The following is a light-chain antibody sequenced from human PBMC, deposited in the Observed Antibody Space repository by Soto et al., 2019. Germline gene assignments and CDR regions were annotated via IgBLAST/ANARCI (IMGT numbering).Light chain of an antibody. CDR2: AAS. Sequence: DIQRTQSPSSLSASLRDRVTNTCRASQSISNYLNWYQQKPGKAPKLLIYAASSLQSGVPSRFSGSGSGTDFTLAISSLPPEDFAAYYCQQSYSTPRTFGQGTKVDIK. J-gene: IGKJ1*01. CDR3: QQSYSTPRT. CDR1: QSISNY. V-gene: IGKV1-39*01.